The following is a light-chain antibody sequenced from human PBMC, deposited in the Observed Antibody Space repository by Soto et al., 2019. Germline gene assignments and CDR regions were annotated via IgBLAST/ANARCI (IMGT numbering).Light chain of an antibody. CDR1: MRDVGAYNL. Sequence: QSVLTQPASVSGSAGQSITISCSGTMRDVGAYNLVSWYQQHPGTAPKLIIYEVRNRPSGISSRFSGSRSGNTASLTISGLQSEDEGDYYCSAYTAISTLVFGGGTKLTVL. V-gene: IGLV2-14*01. CDR2: EVR. CDR3: SAYTAISTLV. J-gene: IGLJ3*02.